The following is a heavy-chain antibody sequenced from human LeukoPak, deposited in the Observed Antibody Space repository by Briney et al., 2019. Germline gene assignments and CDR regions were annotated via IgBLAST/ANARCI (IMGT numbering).Heavy chain of an antibody. CDR1: GGSFSGYY. J-gene: IGHJ3*02. CDR3: AMRVWLVRAFDM. CDR2: VNHSGST. V-gene: IGHV4-34*01. Sequence: SETLSLTCVVYGGSFSGYYWSWIRHPPGKGLEWIGEVNHSGSTSSSPALKRRVTIPVDTSKNRCSLQLSPGTAADTAVYYLAMRVWLVRAFDMGGQGTMLTVSS. D-gene: IGHD6-19*01.